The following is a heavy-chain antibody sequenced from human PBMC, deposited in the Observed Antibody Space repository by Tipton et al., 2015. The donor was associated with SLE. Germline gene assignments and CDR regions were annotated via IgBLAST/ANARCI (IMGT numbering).Heavy chain of an antibody. CDR2: IYHDGST. CDR3: ARRPDDDYRTLDGAFDI. CDR1: GGSISTTSYY. J-gene: IGHJ3*02. V-gene: IGHV4-39*07. Sequence: LRLSCSVSGGSISTTSYYWGWIRQPPGKGLEWIANIYHDGSTYYNPSLKSRVTISVDTSKNQFSLKLSSVTAADTAVYYCARRPDDDYRTLDGAFDIWGQGTMVTVSS. D-gene: IGHD4-11*01.